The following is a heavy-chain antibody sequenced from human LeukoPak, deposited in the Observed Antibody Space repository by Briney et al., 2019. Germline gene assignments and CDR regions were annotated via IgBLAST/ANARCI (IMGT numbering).Heavy chain of an antibody. CDR1: GGSISSYY. CDR3: ARHTQVLRYFDWYLDY. J-gene: IGHJ4*02. V-gene: IGHV4-59*08. CDR2: IYYSGST. Sequence: SETLSLTCTVSGGSISSYYWSWIRQPPGKGLEWIGYIYYSGSTNYNPSLKSRVTISVDTSKNQFSLKLSSVTAADTAVYYCARHTQVLRYFDWYLDYWGQGTLVTVSS. D-gene: IGHD3-9*01.